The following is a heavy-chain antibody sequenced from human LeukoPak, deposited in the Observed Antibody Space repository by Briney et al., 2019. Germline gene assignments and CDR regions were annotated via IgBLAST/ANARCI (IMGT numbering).Heavy chain of an antibody. CDR2: ISYSGDTI. Sequence: GGSLRLSCAASEFTFSDYYMSWIRQAPGKGLEWVSYISYSGDTIYYADSVKGRFTISRDNSKNTLYLQINSLRAEDTAVYYCAKVLPIAVAPRGAFDIWGQGTMVTVSS. V-gene: IGHV3-11*01. D-gene: IGHD6-19*01. CDR3: AKVLPIAVAPRGAFDI. J-gene: IGHJ3*02. CDR1: EFTFSDYY.